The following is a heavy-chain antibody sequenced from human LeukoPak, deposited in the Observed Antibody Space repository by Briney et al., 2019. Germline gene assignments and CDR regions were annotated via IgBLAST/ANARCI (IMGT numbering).Heavy chain of an antibody. D-gene: IGHD4/OR15-4a*01. J-gene: IGHJ6*03. CDR2: INPSDAST. CDR1: GYTFTSYS. Sequence: GASVKVSCKASGYTFTSYSMNWVRQAPGQGPEWMGIINPSDASTTYAQKFQGRVTMTRNTSISTAYMELSSLRSEDTAVYYCARGYGGSGHYYYYYYMDVWGKGTTVTVSS. CDR3: ARGYGGSGHYYYYYYMDV. V-gene: IGHV1-46*01.